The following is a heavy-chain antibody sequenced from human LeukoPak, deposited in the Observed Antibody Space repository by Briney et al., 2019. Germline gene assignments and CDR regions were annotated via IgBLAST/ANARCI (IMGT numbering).Heavy chain of an antibody. CDR2: IYYSGST. V-gene: IGHV4-59*01. J-gene: IGHJ4*02. CDR1: GGSISSYY. CDR3: ARASTVRGLDY. D-gene: IGHD4-11*01. Sequence: SETLSFTCTVSGGSISSYYWSWIRQPPGKGLEWIGYIYYSGSTNYNPSLKSRVTISVDTSKNQFSLKLSSVTAADTAVYYCARASTVRGLDYWGQGTLVTVSS.